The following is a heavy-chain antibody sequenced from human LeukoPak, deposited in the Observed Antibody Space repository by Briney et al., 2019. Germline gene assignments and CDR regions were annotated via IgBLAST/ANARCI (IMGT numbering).Heavy chain of an antibody. V-gene: IGHV3-15*01. CDR2: IKSKTDGGTT. CDR3: TTGLGGDYVWGSYGTDAFDI. CDR1: GFTFSTYW. J-gene: IGHJ3*02. D-gene: IGHD3-16*01. Sequence: GGSLRLSCAASGFTFSTYWMSWVRQAPGKGLEWVGRIKSKTDGGTTDYAAPVKGRFTISRDDSKNTLYLQMNSLKTEDTAVYYCTTGLGGDYVWGSYGTDAFDIWGQGTMVTVSS.